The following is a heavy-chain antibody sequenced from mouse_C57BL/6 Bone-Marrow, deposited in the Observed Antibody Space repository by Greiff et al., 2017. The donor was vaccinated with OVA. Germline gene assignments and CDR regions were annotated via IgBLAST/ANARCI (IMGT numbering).Heavy chain of an antibody. D-gene: IGHD1-1*01. V-gene: IGHV1-54*01. CDR1: GYAFTNYL. Sequence: VQLVESGAELVRPGTSVKVSCKASGYAFTNYLIEWVKQRPGQGLEWIGVINPGSGGTNYNEKFKGKATLTADKSSSTAYMQLSSLTSEDSAVYFCAYYYGSSPFAYWGQGTLVTVSA. CDR3: AYYYGSSPFAY. CDR2: INPGSGGT. J-gene: IGHJ3*01.